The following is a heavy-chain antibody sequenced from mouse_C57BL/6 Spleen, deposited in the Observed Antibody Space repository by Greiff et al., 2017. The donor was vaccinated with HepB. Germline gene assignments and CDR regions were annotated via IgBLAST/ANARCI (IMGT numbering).Heavy chain of an antibody. CDR3: ARSRYYGSSVAWFAY. V-gene: IGHV1-54*01. D-gene: IGHD1-1*01. J-gene: IGHJ3*01. CDR1: GYAFTNYL. CDR2: INPGSGGT. Sequence: VQLQESGAELVRPGTSVKVSCKASGYAFTNYLIEWVKQRPGQGLEWIGVINPGSGGTNYNEKFKGKATLTADKSSSTAYMQLSSLTSEDSAVYFCARSRYYGSSVAWFAYWGQGTLVTVSA.